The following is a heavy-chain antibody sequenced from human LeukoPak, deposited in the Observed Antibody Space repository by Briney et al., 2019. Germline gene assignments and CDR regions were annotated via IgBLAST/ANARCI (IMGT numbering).Heavy chain of an antibody. CDR2: IYYSGST. V-gene: IGHV4-39*01. D-gene: IGHD4-23*01. CDR3: EGGNPYYYYGMDV. Sequence: SETLSPTCTVSGGSISSSSYYWGWIRQPPGKGLEWIGSIYYSGSTYYNPSLKSRVTISVDTSKNQFSLKLSSVTAADTAVYYCEGGNPYYYYGMDVWGQGTTVTVSS. J-gene: IGHJ6*02. CDR1: GGSISSSSYY.